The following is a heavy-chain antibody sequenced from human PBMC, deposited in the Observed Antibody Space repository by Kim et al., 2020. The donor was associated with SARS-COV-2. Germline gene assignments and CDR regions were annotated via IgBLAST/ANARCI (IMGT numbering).Heavy chain of an antibody. Sequence: SVKVSCKASGGTFSSYAISWVRQAPGQGLEWMGGIIPIFGTANYAQKFQGRVTITADESTSTAYMELSSLRSEDTAVYYCARVGAYSGYAFDYWGQGTLVTVSS. CDR2: IIPIFGTA. D-gene: IGHD5-12*01. CDR1: GGTFSSYA. J-gene: IGHJ4*02. CDR3: ARVGAYSGYAFDY. V-gene: IGHV1-69*13.